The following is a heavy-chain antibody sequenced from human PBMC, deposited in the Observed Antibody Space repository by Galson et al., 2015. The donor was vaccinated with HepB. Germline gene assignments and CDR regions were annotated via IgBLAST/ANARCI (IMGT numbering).Heavy chain of an antibody. D-gene: IGHD2-2*01. CDR2: IYDSGST. V-gene: IGHV4-30-4*01. CDR1: GGSISSGDYY. CDR3: ARGGDIVVVPAACFDY. J-gene: IGHJ4*02. Sequence: TLSLTCTVSGGSISSGDYYWSWIRQPPGKGLEWIGYIYDSGSTYYNPSLKSRVTISVDTSKNQFSLKLSSVTAADTAVYYCARGGDIVVVPAACFDYWGQGTLVPVSS.